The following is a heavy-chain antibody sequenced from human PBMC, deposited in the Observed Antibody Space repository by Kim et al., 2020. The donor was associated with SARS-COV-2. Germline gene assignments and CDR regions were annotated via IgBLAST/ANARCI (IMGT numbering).Heavy chain of an antibody. J-gene: IGHJ4*02. V-gene: IGHV3-23*01. CDR1: GFTFSSYA. CDR3: ANLSSSSGRLPTGY. Sequence: GGSLRLSCAASGFTFSSYAMSWVRQAPGKGLEWVSAISGSGGSTYYADSVKGRFTISRDNSKNTLYLQMNSLRAEDTAVYYCANLSSSSGRLPTGYWGQGTLVTVSS. CDR2: ISGSGGST. D-gene: IGHD6-6*01.